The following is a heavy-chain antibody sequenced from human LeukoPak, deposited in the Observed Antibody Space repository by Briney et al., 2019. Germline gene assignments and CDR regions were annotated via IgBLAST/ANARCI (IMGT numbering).Heavy chain of an antibody. J-gene: IGHJ4*02. V-gene: IGHV3-23*01. CDR1: GFTFSNYG. CDR3: AKERASRLPFDY. Sequence: PGGSLRLSCAASGFTFSNYGMNWGGQAPGKGVEWVRAISASGGNTYYADSVKGRFTISRDNAKDTLYLQMNSLRAEDTALYYCAKERASRLPFDYWGQGTLVTVSS. D-gene: IGHD6-25*01. CDR2: ISASGGNT.